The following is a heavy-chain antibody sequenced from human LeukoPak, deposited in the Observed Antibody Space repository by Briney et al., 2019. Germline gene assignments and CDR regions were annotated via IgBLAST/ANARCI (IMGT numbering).Heavy chain of an antibody. V-gene: IGHV4-39*01. D-gene: IGHD1-14*01. Sequence: NPSETLSLTCTVSGGSISSSIYYWGWIRQPPGKGLEWIGNIYYSGSTYYNPSLKSRVTISVDTSKNQFSLKLNSVTAADTAVYYCARQPYRTENWFDPWGQGTLVTVSS. CDR3: ARQPYRTENWFDP. CDR1: GGSISSSIYY. J-gene: IGHJ5*02. CDR2: IYYSGST.